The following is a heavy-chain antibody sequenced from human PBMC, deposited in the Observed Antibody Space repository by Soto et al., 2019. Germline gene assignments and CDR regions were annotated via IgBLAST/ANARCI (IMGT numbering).Heavy chain of an antibody. CDR3: ARTHIVVVTAIAAFDI. J-gene: IGHJ3*02. V-gene: IGHV4-59*01. Sequence: SETLSLTCTVSGGSISSYYWRWIRHPPGKGLEWIGYIYYSGSTNYNPSLKSRVTISVDTSKNQFSLKLSSVTAADTAVYYCARTHIVVVTAIAAFDIWGQGTMVTVSS. D-gene: IGHD2-21*02. CDR1: GGSISSYY. CDR2: IYYSGST.